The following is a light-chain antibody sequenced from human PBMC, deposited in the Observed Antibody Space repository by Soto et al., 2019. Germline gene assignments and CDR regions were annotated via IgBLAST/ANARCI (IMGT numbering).Light chain of an antibody. CDR3: CSYAGTSTPYV. CDR2: EVT. V-gene: IGLV2-23*02. CDR1: SSDVGSYNL. J-gene: IGLJ1*01. Sequence: QSVLTQPASVSGPPGQSITISCTGTSSDVGSYNLVSWYQQHPGKAPKLMISEVTKRPSGVSNRFSGSKSGNTASLTISGLQAEDEADYFCCSYAGTSTPYVFGTGTKVTVL.